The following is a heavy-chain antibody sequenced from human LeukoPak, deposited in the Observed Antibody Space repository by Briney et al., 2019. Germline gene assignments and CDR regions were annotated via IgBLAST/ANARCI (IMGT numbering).Heavy chain of an antibody. CDR1: GYTFTIYS. D-gene: IGHD6-13*01. J-gene: IGHJ1*01. CDR3: ARDQGSSSLEH. CDR2: INPSGGST. Sequence: GASVKVSCKASGYTFTIYSMHWVRQAPGQGLEWMGIINPSGGSTSYAQKFQGRVTMTRDTSISTAYMELSRLRSDDTAVYYCARDQGSSSLEHWGQGTLVTVSS. V-gene: IGHV1-46*01.